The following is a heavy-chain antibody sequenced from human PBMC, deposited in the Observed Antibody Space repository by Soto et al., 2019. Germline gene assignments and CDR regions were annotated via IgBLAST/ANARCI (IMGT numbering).Heavy chain of an antibody. CDR2: IYYSGNT. CDR3: VREAGNHYGSGSLFDY. CDR1: GGSMRSGDYS. D-gene: IGHD3-10*01. J-gene: IGHJ4*02. Sequence: QLQLQESGSGLVKPSQTLSLTCAVSGGSMRSGDYSWSWIRQPPGKGLEWIGYIYYSGNTYYNPSLKSRVTISVDRSKNQFSLKLSSVPAAETAVYYCVREAGNHYGSGSLFDYWGQGILVTVSS. V-gene: IGHV4-30-2*01.